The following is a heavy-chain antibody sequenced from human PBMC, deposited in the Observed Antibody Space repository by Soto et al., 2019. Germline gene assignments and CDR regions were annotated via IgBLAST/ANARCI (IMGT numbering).Heavy chain of an antibody. CDR1: GFTFSRYA. J-gene: IGHJ4*02. V-gene: IGHV3-30-3*01. Sequence: GGSLRLSCAASGFTFSRYAMHWVRQAPGKGLEWVAVISYDGSNKYYADSVKGRFTISRDNSKNTLYLQMNSLRAEDTAVYYCARGPPYWGQGTLVTVSS. CDR2: ISYDGSNK. CDR3: ARGPPY.